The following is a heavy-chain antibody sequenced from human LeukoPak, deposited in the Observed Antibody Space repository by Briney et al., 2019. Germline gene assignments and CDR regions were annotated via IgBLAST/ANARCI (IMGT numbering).Heavy chain of an antibody. CDR3: ARSPPQLLWFGELLYPDY. Sequence: SETLSLTCAVSGYSISSGYYWGWIRQPPGKGLEWIGGIYHSGSTYYNPSLKSRVTISVDTSKNQFSLKLSSVTAADTAVYYCARSPPQLLWFGELLYPDYWGQGTLVTVSS. CDR1: GYSISSGYY. V-gene: IGHV4-38-2*01. CDR2: IYHSGST. J-gene: IGHJ4*02. D-gene: IGHD3-10*01.